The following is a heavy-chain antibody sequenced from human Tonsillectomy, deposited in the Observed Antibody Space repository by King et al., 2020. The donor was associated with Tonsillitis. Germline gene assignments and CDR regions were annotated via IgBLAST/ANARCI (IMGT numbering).Heavy chain of an antibody. CDR1: DYPFSTFG. Sequence: QLVQSGAEMKVPGASVKVSCKASDYPFSTFGINWVRQAPGQGLEWMGWISTYNGNTNYPQKLQGRVTMTTDTSTSTAYMELRCLRSDDTAVYYCARNRATMIPYYFDYWGQGTLVAVSP. V-gene: IGHV1-18*01. D-gene: IGHD3-22*01. J-gene: IGHJ4*02. CDR2: ISTYNGNT. CDR3: ARNRATMIPYYFDY.